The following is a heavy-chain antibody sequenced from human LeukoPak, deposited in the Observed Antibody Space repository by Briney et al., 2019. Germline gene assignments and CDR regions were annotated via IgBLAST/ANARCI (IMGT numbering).Heavy chain of an antibody. V-gene: IGHV3-7*01. J-gene: IGHJ6*03. CDR1: GFTFSSYE. Sequence: GGSLRLSCAASGFTFSSYEMNWVRQAPGKGLEWVANIKQDGSEKYYVDSVKGRFTISRDNAKNSLYLQMNSLRAEDTAVYYCAREEGITMVRGVKYYYYYYMDVWGKGTTVTVSS. CDR3: AREEGITMVRGVKYYYYYYMDV. CDR2: IKQDGSEK. D-gene: IGHD3-10*01.